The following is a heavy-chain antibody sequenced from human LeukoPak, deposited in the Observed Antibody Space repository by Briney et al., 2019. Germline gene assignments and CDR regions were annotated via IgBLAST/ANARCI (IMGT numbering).Heavy chain of an antibody. CDR2: INHSGST. Sequence: KASETLSLTCAVYGGSFSGYYWSWIRQPPGKGLEWIGEINHSGSTNYNPSLKSRVTISVDTSKNQFSLKLSAVTAADTAVYYCARGQGGSGKHNNRFDPWGQGTLVTVSS. D-gene: IGHD3-10*01. CDR1: GGSFSGYY. J-gene: IGHJ5*02. V-gene: IGHV4-34*01. CDR3: ARGQGGSGKHNNRFDP.